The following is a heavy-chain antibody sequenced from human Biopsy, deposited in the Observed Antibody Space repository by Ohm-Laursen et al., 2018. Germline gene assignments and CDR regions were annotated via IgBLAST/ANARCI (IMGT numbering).Heavy chain of an antibody. Sequence: PPGTLSLTCSVSGGSIISYYWTWIRQPPGKGLEWIGHVYNGGITNYNPSLKSRVTISKDTSKNQFSLQVNSVTAADTAVYYCARTPRDSFWSGSYERGLWFDPWGQGTLVIVSS. CDR1: GGSIISYY. D-gene: IGHD3-3*01. CDR3: ARTPRDSFWSGSYERGLWFDP. V-gene: IGHV4-59*01. J-gene: IGHJ5*02. CDR2: VYNGGIT.